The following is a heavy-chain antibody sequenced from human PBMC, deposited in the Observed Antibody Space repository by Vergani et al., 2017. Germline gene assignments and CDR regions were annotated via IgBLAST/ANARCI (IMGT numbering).Heavy chain of an antibody. J-gene: IGHJ6*02. V-gene: IGHV3-48*01. CDR1: GFTFSSYS. D-gene: IGHD6-13*01. Sequence: EVQLVESGGGLVQPGGSLRLSCAASGFTFSSYSMNWVRQAPGKGLEWVSYISSSSSSIYYADSVKGRFTITRDNAKNSLYLQMNSLRAEDTAVYYCAGWPDSSSWYYYYYGMDVWGQGTTVTVSS. CDR3: AGWPDSSSWYYYYYGMDV. CDR2: ISSSSSSI.